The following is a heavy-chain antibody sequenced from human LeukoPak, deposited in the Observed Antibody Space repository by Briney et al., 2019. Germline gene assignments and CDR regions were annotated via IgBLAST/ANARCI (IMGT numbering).Heavy chain of an antibody. D-gene: IGHD6-13*01. CDR1: GGSFSGYY. J-gene: IGHJ6*03. CDR3: ARHSSWYGYYYMDV. Sequence: SETLSLTCAVYGGSFSGYYWSWIRQPPGKGLEWIGEINHSGSTNYNPSLKSRVTISVDTSKNQFSLKLSSVTAADTAVYYCARHSSWYGYYYMDVWGKGTTVTVSS. CDR2: INHSGST. V-gene: IGHV4-34*01.